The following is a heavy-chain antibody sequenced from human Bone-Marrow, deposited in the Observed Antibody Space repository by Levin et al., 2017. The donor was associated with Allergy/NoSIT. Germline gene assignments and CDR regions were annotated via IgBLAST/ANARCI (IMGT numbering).Heavy chain of an antibody. CDR2: IYYSGST. V-gene: IGHV4-39*01. Sequence: SQTLSLPCTVSGGSISSSSYYWGWIRQPPGKGLEWIGSIYYSGSTYYNPSLKSRVTISVDTSKNQFSLKLSSVTAADTAVYYCARVLRYFDWLLSNWFDPWGQGTLVTVSS. CDR1: GGSISSSSYY. CDR3: ARVLRYFDWLLSNWFDP. J-gene: IGHJ5*02. D-gene: IGHD3-9*01.